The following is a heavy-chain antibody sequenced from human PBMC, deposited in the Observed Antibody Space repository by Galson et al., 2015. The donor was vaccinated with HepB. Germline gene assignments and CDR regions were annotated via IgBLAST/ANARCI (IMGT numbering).Heavy chain of an antibody. CDR1: GFTFSGSA. D-gene: IGHD6-19*01. CDR2: IRSKANSYAT. CDR3: TTPGYSSGWRGEWAMDV. V-gene: IGHV3-73*01. Sequence: SLRLSCAASGFTFSGSAMHWVRQASGKGLEWVGRIRSKANSYATAYAASVKGRFTISRDDSKNTAYLQMNSLKTEDTAVYYCTTPGYSSGWRGEWAMDVWDKGTTVTVSS. J-gene: IGHJ6*03.